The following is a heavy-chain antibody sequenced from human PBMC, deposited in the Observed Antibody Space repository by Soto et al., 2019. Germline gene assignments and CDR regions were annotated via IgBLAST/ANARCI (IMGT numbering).Heavy chain of an antibody. CDR1: GFRFDRYW. V-gene: IGHV3-7*05. Sequence: GGSLRLSCAASGFRFDRYWMNWVRQAPGRGLQWVANIKQDGSEKNYVDSVESRFTISRDNAESSLYLQMNSLRAEDTAVYYCAREPRFWTGTTDAFDIWGQGTTVTVSS. J-gene: IGHJ3*02. CDR2: IKQDGSEK. CDR3: AREPRFWTGTTDAFDI. D-gene: IGHD3-9*01.